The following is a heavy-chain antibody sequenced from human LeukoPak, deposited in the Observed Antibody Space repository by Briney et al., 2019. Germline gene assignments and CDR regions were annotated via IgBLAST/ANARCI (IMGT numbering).Heavy chain of an antibody. CDR3: ARSHTAPWFYFDP. D-gene: IGHD5-18*01. CDR2: ISSSSSYI. V-gene: IGHV3-21*04. Sequence: GGSLRLSCAASGFTFSSYEMNWVRQAPGKGLEWVSSISSSSSYINYADSVKGRFTISRDNSKNTLYLQMNSLRAEDTAVYYCARSHTAPWFYFDPWGHGTLVTVSS. CDR1: GFTFSSYE. J-gene: IGHJ5*02.